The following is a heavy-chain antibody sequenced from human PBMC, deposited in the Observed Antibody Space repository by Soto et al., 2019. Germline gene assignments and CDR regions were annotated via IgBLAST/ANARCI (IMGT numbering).Heavy chain of an antibody. D-gene: IGHD2-2*01. J-gene: IGHJ3*02. V-gene: IGHV4-59*08. Sequence: QVQLQESGPGLVKPSETLSLTCTVSGGSISGYYCSWIRQPPGKGLEWIGYIYSSGRITYNPSLKSRVTISVDRSKNQLSLNLSSVTAADMAVYYCARHSPSEVGAFHIWGQGTMVTVSS. CDR1: GGSISGYY. CDR2: IYSSGRI. CDR3: ARHSPSEVGAFHI.